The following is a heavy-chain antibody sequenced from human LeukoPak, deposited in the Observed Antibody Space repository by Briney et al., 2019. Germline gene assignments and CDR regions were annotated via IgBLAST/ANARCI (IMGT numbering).Heavy chain of an antibody. Sequence: GGSLRLSCAASGFTVGSNYMSWVRQAPGKGLEWVSVIYSGGSTYYADSVKGRFTISRDNSKNTLYLQMNSLRAEDTAVYYCARSYYGDYVGWGQGTLVTVSS. V-gene: IGHV3-66*01. CDR1: GFTVGSNY. CDR3: ARSYYGDYVG. J-gene: IGHJ4*02. D-gene: IGHD4-17*01. CDR2: IYSGGST.